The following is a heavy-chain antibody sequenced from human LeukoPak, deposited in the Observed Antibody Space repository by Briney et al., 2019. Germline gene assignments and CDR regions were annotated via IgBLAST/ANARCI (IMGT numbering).Heavy chain of an antibody. J-gene: IGHJ3*02. V-gene: IGHV4-59*01. D-gene: IGHD3-10*01. CDR3: ARARGVIPVAFDI. CDR1: GGSISSYY. Sequence: PAETLSLTCTVSGGSISSYYWSWIRQPPGKGLEWIGYIYYSGSTNYNPSLKSRVTISVDTSKNQFSLKLSSVTAADTAVCYCARARGVIPVAFDIWGQGTMVTVSS. CDR2: IYYSGST.